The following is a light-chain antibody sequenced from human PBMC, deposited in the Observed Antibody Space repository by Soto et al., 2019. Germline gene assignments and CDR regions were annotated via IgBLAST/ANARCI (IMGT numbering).Light chain of an antibody. CDR1: QTINKN. Sequence: DIPMTQSPSSLSASVGDRVTITCRASQTINKNLNWYQQKPGQAPNLLIYSASDFQSGVPSRFSGSGSGTEFTLTISGLQPEDFATYYCQHYNSYSEAFGQGTKVELK. V-gene: IGKV1-39*01. J-gene: IGKJ1*01. CDR2: SAS. CDR3: QHYNSYSEA.